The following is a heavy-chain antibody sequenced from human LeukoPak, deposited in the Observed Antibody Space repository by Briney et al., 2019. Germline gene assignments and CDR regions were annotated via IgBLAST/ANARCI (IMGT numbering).Heavy chain of an antibody. V-gene: IGHV3-9*01. Sequence: GGSLRLSCAASGFTFDDYAMHWVRQAPGKGLEWVSGISWNSGSIGYADSVKGRFTISRDNAKNSLYLQMNSLRTEDTAVYYCARDALGAIDYWGQGTLVTVSS. J-gene: IGHJ4*02. D-gene: IGHD1-26*01. CDR3: ARDALGAIDY. CDR2: ISWNSGSI. CDR1: GFTFDDYA.